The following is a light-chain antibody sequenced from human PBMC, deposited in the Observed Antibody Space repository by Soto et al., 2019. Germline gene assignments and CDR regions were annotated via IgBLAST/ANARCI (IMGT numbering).Light chain of an antibody. CDR3: QTWGTGIVV. V-gene: IGLV4-69*01. Sequence: QSVLTQSPSASASLGASVKLTCTLSSGHSSYVIAWHQQLPEKGPRFLMKLNTDGSHSKGDGIPDRFSGSSSGAERYLTISSLQSDDEADYYCQTWGTGIVVFGGGTKLTVL. CDR1: SGHSSYV. J-gene: IGLJ2*01. CDR2: LNTDGSH.